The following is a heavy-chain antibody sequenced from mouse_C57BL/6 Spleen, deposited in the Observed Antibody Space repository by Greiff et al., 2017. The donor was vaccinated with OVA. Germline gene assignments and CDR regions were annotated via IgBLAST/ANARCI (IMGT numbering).Heavy chain of an antibody. V-gene: IGHV5-9-1*02. J-gene: IGHJ4*01. D-gene: IGHD2-1*01. CDR1: GFTFSSYA. Sequence: EVKLQESGEGLVKPGGSLKLSCAASGFTFSSYAMSWVRQTPEKRLEWVAYISSGGDYIYYADTVKGRFTISRDNARNTLYLQMSSLKSEDTAMYYCTRDPIYYGNYCAMDYWGQGTSVTVSS. CDR3: TRDPIYYGNYCAMDY. CDR2: ISSGGDYI.